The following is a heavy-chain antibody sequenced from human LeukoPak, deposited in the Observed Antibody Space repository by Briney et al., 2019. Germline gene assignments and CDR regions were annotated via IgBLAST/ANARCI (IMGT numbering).Heavy chain of an antibody. V-gene: IGHV3-21*01. Sequence: PGGSLRLSCAASGFTFSSYSMNWVRQAPGKGLEWVSSISSSSSYIYYADSVKGRFTISRDNAKNSLYLQMNSLRAEDTAVYYCARYYYDSSGYYFFFDYWGQGTLVTVS. CDR3: ARYYYDSSGYYFFFDY. J-gene: IGHJ4*02. CDR2: ISSSSSYI. CDR1: GFTFSSYS. D-gene: IGHD3-22*01.